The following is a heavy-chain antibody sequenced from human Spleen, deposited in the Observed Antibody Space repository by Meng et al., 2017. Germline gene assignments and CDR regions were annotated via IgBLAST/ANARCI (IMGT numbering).Heavy chain of an antibody. CDR3: ARRRGGSGRDC. V-gene: IGHV4-39*01. CDR1: GGSISSSNYY. CDR2: IYHSGST. D-gene: IGHD3-10*01. Sequence: PQPQGSGPGLVKPSETLSLTCTVSGGSISSSNYYWDWIRQPPGKGLEWIGAIYHSGSTSYNPSLQSRVTMFVDTSKNQFSLMLTSVTATDTAVYYCARRRGGSGRDCWGQGTLVTVSS. J-gene: IGHJ4*02.